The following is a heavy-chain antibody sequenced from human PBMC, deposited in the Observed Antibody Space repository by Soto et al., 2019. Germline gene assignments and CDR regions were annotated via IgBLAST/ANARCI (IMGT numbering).Heavy chain of an antibody. D-gene: IGHD2-15*01. CDR2: ISSSSSYI. CDR1: GFTFSSYS. CDR3: ARDRRCSGGSCFDY. J-gene: IGHJ4*02. Sequence: EVQLVESGGGLVKPGGSLRLSCAASGFTFSSYSMNWVRQAPGKGLEWVSSISSSSSYIYYADSVKGRFTISRDNAKNSLYLQMNSLRAEDTAVYYGARDRRCSGGSCFDYWGQGTLVTVSS. V-gene: IGHV3-21*01.